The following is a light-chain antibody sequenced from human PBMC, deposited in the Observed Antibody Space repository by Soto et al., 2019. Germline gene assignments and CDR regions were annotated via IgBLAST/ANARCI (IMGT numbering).Light chain of an antibody. Sequence: SVLAQPSSVSGSPGHPVTISCTGTSSDVGGYDYVSWYQQYSGKAPKLLIYEVSKRPSGVSDRLSGSRTGTTASLTVSGLQADDEADDPGTSNAGDYKYLFGTGTKITV. CDR2: EVS. CDR3: TSNAGDYKYL. J-gene: IGLJ1*01. CDR1: SSDVGGYDY. V-gene: IGLV2-8*01.